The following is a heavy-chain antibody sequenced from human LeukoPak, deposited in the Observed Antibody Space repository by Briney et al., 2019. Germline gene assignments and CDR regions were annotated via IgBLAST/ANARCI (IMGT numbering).Heavy chain of an antibody. V-gene: IGHV4-30-4*08. Sequence: PSETLSLTCSVSGDSISNADYYWTWVRQPPGTGLEWIGSIYYSGNTYYNPSLQSRVSMSVDTSKNEFSLHLTSVTAADTAVYFCARAYYDYCSGYCDWFDRWGQGTLVTVSS. J-gene: IGHJ5*02. D-gene: IGHD3-3*01. CDR3: ARAYYDYCSGYCDWFDR. CDR2: IYYSGNT. CDR1: GDSISNADYY.